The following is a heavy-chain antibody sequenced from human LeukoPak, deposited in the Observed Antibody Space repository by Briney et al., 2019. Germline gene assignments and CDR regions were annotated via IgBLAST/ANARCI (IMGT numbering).Heavy chain of an antibody. J-gene: IGHJ4*02. V-gene: IGHV3-21*01. CDR1: GFTFRIYG. Sequence: GGSLRLSCEVSGFTFRIYGMNWVRQAPGKGLEWVSSISSSGSYIYYADSVKGRFTISRDNAKISLYLQMNNLRAEDTAVYYCARSPGSAWYADYWVQGTLVTVSS. D-gene: IGHD6-19*01. CDR2: ISSSGSYI. CDR3: ARSPGSAWYADY.